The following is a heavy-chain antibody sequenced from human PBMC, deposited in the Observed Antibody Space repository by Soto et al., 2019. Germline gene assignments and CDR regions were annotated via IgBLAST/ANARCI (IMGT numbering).Heavy chain of an antibody. V-gene: IGHV3-30-3*01. J-gene: IGHJ4*02. CDR2: ILYDGSKT. D-gene: IGHD1-26*01. Sequence: QVHLVESGGGVVQPGRSLRLSCAASGFSFTNYIMHWVRQAPGKGLEWVAAILYDGSKTYYADSVKGRFTISRDSSKNPLYLQINSLSAEDTAFYYCAGVGADIWGQGPLVTFSS. CDR1: GFSFTNYI. CDR3: AGVGADI.